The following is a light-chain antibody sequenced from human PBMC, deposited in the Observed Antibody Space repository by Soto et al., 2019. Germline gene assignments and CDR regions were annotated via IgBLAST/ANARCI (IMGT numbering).Light chain of an antibody. Sequence: EIVMTQSPATLSVSPGERATLSCRASQSVSSNLAWYQQKPGQAPRLLIYGASTRATGIPARFSGSGSGTEFTLTISSLQFEDFAVYYCQQYNNWPQTFGGGTKV. V-gene: IGKV3-15*01. CDR1: QSVSSN. CDR2: GAS. CDR3: QQYNNWPQT. J-gene: IGKJ4*01.